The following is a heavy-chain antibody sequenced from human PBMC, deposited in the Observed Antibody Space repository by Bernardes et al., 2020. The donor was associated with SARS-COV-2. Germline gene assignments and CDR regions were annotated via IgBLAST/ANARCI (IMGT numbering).Heavy chain of an antibody. CDR2: IRTKPNDYAT. CDR1: DFTFSGSA. V-gene: IGHV3-73*01. J-gene: IGHJ4*02. D-gene: IGHD6-6*01. Sequence: GSLRLSCAASDFTFSGSAIHWVRQASGKGLEWVGRIRTKPNDYATAYVASVKGRFTISRDDSKNTAYLQMNSLKTEDTAIYYCTSPTPYSISSPGYWGQGTLVTVSS. CDR3: TSPTPYSISSPGY.